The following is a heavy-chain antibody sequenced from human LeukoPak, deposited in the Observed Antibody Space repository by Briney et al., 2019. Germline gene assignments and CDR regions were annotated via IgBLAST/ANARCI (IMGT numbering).Heavy chain of an antibody. V-gene: IGHV4-34*01. D-gene: IGHD6-13*01. J-gene: IGHJ6*02. CDR2: INHSGST. CDR1: GGSFSGYY. CDR3: ARFPTRGYSGHYYYYGMDV. Sequence: PSETLSLTCAVYGGSFSGYYWSWIRQPPGKGLEWIGEINHSGSTNYNPSLKSRVTISVDTSKNQFSLKLSSATAADTAVYYCARFPTRGYSGHYYYYGMDVWGQGTTVTVSS.